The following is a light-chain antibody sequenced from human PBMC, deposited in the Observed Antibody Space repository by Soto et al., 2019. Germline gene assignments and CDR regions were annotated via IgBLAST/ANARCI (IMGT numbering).Light chain of an antibody. V-gene: IGKV1-5*01. Sequence: DIQMTQSPSTLSASVGDGVTITCRASQNISVWLAWYQQRPGKAPKFLIYDASNLETGVSSRFSGSGSGTEFTLTIRSLQPDDFATYYWQQYASSSPTFGQGTKLEIK. CDR3: QQYASSSPT. J-gene: IGKJ2*01. CDR2: DAS. CDR1: QNISVW.